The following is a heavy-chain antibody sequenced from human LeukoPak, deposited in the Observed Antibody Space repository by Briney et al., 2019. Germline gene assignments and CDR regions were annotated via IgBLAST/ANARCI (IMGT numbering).Heavy chain of an antibody. D-gene: IGHD2-15*01. J-gene: IGHJ4*02. CDR3: AKLDLLGY. Sequence: ASVKVSRKASGYTFTGYYMHWVRQAPGQGLEWMGWINPNSGGTNYAQEFQGRVTMTRDTSITTAYMGLSRLRSDDTAVYYCAKLDLLGYWGQGTLVTVSS. V-gene: IGHV1-2*02. CDR1: GYTFTGYY. CDR2: INPNSGGT.